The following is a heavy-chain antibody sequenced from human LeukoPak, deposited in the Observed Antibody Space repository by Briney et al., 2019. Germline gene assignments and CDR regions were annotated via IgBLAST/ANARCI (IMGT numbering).Heavy chain of an antibody. CDR1: GNSFTGYR. D-gene: IGHD3-9*01. CDR3: ARQGPSRDWSFDY. V-gene: IGHV5-51*01. Sequence: GESLKISCKGSGNSFTGYRIGWVRQVSGKGLEWMGIIYPTDSKTKYSPSFQGQVTISVDKSINTAYLQWRSLKASDTAVYYCARQGPSRDWSFDYWGQGTLVTVSS. CDR2: IYPTDSKT. J-gene: IGHJ4*02.